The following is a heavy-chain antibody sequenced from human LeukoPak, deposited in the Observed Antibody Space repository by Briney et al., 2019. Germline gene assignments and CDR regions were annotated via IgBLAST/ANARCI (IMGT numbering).Heavy chain of an antibody. V-gene: IGHV3-7*03. CDR1: GFTFSSYW. CDR2: IKQDGSEK. CDR3: AKGILPTIFGVVIRDFDY. D-gene: IGHD3-3*01. J-gene: IGHJ4*02. Sequence: PGGSLRLSCAASGFTFSSYWMSWVRQAPGKGLEWVANIKQDGSEKYYVDSVKGRFTISRDNAKNSLYLQMNSLRAEDTAVYYCAKGILPTIFGVVIRDFDYWGQGTLVTVSS.